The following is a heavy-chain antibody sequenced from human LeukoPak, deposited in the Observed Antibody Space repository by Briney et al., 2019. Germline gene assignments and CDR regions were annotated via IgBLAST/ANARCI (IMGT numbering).Heavy chain of an antibody. CDR3: AREISSYGSRQAFDI. CDR2: IYYSGST. V-gene: IGHV4-59*01. Sequence: KPSETLSPTCTVSGGSISSYYWSWIRQPPGKGLEWIGYIYYSGSTNYNPSLKSRVTISVDTSKNQFSLKLSSVTAADTAVYYCAREISSYGSRQAFDIWGQGTMVTVSS. CDR1: GGSISSYY. D-gene: IGHD5-18*01. J-gene: IGHJ3*02.